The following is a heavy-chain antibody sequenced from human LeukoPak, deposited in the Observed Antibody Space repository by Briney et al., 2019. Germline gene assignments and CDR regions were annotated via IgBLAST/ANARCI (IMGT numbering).Heavy chain of an antibody. CDR1: GFTFSSYS. CDR2: ISSSSSTI. D-gene: IGHD2-15*01. CDR3: ARDKKSCSGGSCYPALDY. J-gene: IGHJ4*02. V-gene: IGHV3-48*01. Sequence: GGSLRLSCAASGFTFSSYSMNWVRPAPGEGLEWVSYISSSSSTIYYADSVKGRFTISRDNAKNSLYLQMNSLRAEDTAVYYCARDKKSCSGGSCYPALDYWGQGTLVTVSS.